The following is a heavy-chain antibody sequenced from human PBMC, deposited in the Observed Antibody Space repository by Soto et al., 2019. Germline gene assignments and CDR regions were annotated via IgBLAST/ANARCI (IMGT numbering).Heavy chain of an antibody. J-gene: IGHJ1*01. CDR3: AKARLSSWYAEYFQH. V-gene: IGHV3-23*01. D-gene: IGHD6-13*01. CDR1: GFTFSNYA. Sequence: EVQLLESGGGLVQPGGSLRLSCAASGFTFSNYALTWVRQAPGKGLDWVAAITNSGHNTYYADSVQGRFTISRDNFKDTLYLQMNSLRAEDTAVYYCAKARLSSWYAEYFQHWGQGTLVTVSS. CDR2: ITNSGHNT.